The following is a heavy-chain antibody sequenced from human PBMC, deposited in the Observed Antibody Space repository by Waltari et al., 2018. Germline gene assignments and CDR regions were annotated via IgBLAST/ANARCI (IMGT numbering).Heavy chain of an antibody. CDR3: TRTRGGDDY. CDR1: GFTFSSYA. Sequence: EVQLVESGGGLVQPGESLRLSCAASGFTFSSYAMNWVRQAPGKGLEWVAYISSSSSSIYYADSVKGRFTISRDNANNSLYLQMNSLRAEDTAVYYCTRTRGGDDYWGQGTLVTVSS. J-gene: IGHJ4*02. D-gene: IGHD2-21*01. CDR2: ISSSSSSI. V-gene: IGHV3-48*04.